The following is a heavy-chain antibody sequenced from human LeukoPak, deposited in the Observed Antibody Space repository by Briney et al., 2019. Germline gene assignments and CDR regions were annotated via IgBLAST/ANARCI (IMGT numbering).Heavy chain of an antibody. Sequence: GGSLRLSCAASGFTFSSYSMNWVRQAPGKGLEWVSSISSSSSYIYYADSVKGRFTISRDNAKNSLYLQMNSLRAEDTAVYYCAREPMVRGKNGMDVWGKGTTVTVSS. CDR1: GFTFSSYS. CDR2: ISSSSSYI. V-gene: IGHV3-21*01. D-gene: IGHD3-10*01. J-gene: IGHJ6*04. CDR3: AREPMVRGKNGMDV.